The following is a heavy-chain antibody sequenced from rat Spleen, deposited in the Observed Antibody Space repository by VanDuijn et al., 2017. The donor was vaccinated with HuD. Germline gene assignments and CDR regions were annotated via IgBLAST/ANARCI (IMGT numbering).Heavy chain of an antibody. CDR2: ISYDGTST. CDR3: ARRDYGLFDY. Sequence: EVQLMESGGGLVQPGRSMKLSCAASGFTFSDYDMAWVRQAPKKGLEWVATISYDGTSTNFRDSLKGRFTISRDNAKSTLYLQMDSLGSEDTATYYCARRDYGLFDYWGQGVMVTVSS. J-gene: IGHJ2*01. D-gene: IGHD1-3*01. CDR1: GFTFSDYD. V-gene: IGHV5-7*01.